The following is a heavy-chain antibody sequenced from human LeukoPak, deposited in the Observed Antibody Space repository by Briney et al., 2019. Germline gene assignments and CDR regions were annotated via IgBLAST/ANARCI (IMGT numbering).Heavy chain of an antibody. CDR2: ISSSSSTI. CDR3: ARSMGYGSGSYDY. J-gene: IGHJ4*02. V-gene: IGHV3-48*01. D-gene: IGHD3-10*01. CDR1: GLTFSSYS. Sequence: QPGGSLRLSCAASGLTFSSYSMNWVRQAPGKGLEWVSYISSSSSTIYYADSVKGRFTIPRDNAKNSLYLQMNSLRAEETAVYYCARSMGYGSGSYDYWRQGTLVTVFS.